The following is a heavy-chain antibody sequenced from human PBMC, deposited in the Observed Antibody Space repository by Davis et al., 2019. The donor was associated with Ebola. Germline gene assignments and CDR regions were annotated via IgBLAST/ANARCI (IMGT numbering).Heavy chain of an antibody. V-gene: IGHV1-46*01. CDR1: GYTFTGYY. Sequence: ASVKVSCKASGYTFTGYYMHWVRQAPGQGLEWMGIINPSGGSTSYAQKFQGRVTMTRNTSISTAYMELSSLRSEDTAVYYCARGPWVVVPAAIYYYYGMDVWGQGTTVTVSS. CDR2: INPSGGST. D-gene: IGHD2-2*01. CDR3: ARGPWVVVPAAIYYYYGMDV. J-gene: IGHJ6*02.